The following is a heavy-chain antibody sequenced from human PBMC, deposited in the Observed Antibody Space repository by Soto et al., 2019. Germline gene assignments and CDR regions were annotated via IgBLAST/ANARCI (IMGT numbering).Heavy chain of an antibody. Sequence: SETLSLTCTISGGPITSYYWSWIRQHPGKGLEWIGYIYYRGSTYYNPSLKSRVTISVDTSKNQFSLKLSSVTAADTAVYYCARGRGIVATINRSLLFDYWGQGTLVTVSS. D-gene: IGHD5-12*01. V-gene: IGHV4-59*06. CDR2: IYYRGST. J-gene: IGHJ4*02. CDR3: ARGRGIVATINRSLLFDY. CDR1: GGPITSYY.